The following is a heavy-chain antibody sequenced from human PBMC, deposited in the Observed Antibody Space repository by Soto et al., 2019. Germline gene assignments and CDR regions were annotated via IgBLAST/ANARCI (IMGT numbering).Heavy chain of an antibody. CDR3: ATHSYYYGSGSDTEP. D-gene: IGHD3-10*01. CDR2: NYYRGRT. Sequence: QLQLQESGPGLVKPSETLSLTCTVSGGSISRSSYYWGWIRQPRGEGLEWIGSNYYRGRTYYNPPLRSRNTVSIDTSKNQFTLKLSSETAPDTAVYYSATHSYYYGSGSDTEPWRHATLSTVCS. V-gene: IGHV4-39*01. CDR1: GGSISRSSYY. J-gene: IGHJ5*02.